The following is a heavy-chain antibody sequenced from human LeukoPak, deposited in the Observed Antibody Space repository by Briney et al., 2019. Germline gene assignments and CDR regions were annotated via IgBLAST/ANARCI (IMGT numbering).Heavy chain of an antibody. CDR3: ARARLNYSDKDY. J-gene: IGHJ4*02. CDR2: INPNSGGT. D-gene: IGHD3-22*01. V-gene: IGHV1-2*02. CDR1: GYTFTGYY. Sequence: ASVKVSCKASGYTFTGYYMHWVRQAPGQGLEWMGWINPNSGGTNYAQNLQGRVTMTTDTSTSTAYMELRSLRSDDTAVYYCARARLNYSDKDYWGQGTLVTVSS.